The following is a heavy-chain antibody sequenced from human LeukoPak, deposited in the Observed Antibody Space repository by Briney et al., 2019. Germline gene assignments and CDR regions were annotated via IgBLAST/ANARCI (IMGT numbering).Heavy chain of an antibody. CDR3: ARITGLLWFGELVSNWFDP. Sequence: PSETLSLTCTVSGGSISSYYWSWIRQPPGKGLEWIGYIYYSGSTNYNPSLKGRVTISVDTSKNQFSLKLSSVTAADTAVYYCARITGLLWFGELVSNWFDPWGQGTLVTVSS. J-gene: IGHJ5*02. V-gene: IGHV4-59*08. CDR2: IYYSGST. D-gene: IGHD3-10*01. CDR1: GGSISSYY.